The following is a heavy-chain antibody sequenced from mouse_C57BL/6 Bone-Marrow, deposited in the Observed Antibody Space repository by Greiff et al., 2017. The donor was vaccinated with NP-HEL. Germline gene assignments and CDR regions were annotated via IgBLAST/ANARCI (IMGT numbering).Heavy chain of an antibody. D-gene: IGHD1-1*01. V-gene: IGHV14-4*01. Sequence: EVQLQQSGAELVRPGASVKMSCTASGFNFKDYYMNWVKQRPEQGLEWIGCIDPENGGTDYASKFQGKATITADTSSNTAYLQLSSLTSEDTAVYYYTTPPYYYGSSYWDGGVWGTGNAITVTS. CDR2: IDPENGGT. CDR3: TTPPYYYGSSYWDGGV. CDR1: GFNFKDYY. J-gene: IGHJ1*03.